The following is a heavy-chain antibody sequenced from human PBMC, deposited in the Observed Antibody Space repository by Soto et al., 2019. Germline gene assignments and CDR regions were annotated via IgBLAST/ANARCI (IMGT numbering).Heavy chain of an antibody. D-gene: IGHD6-13*01. CDR3: AREVNSSPARGPNWFDP. CDR2: TYHSGTT. Sequence: QVQLQESGPGLVQPSGTLSLTCAVSGDSINNSHWWSWVRQTPGKGLEWIGETYHSGTTNYNPSLKTRGTISIDKYKNHFSLKMNSVTAADTAVYYCAREVNSSPARGPNWFDPWGQGTLVTVSS. V-gene: IGHV4-4*02. CDR1: GDSINNSHW. J-gene: IGHJ5*02.